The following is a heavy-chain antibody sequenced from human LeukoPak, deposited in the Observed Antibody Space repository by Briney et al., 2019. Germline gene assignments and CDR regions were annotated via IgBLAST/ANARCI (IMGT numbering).Heavy chain of an antibody. J-gene: IGHJ3*02. V-gene: IGHV4-59*01. Sequence: PSETLSLTCTVSGGSISSYYWSWIRQPPGKGLEWIGYIYYSGSTNYNPSLKSRVTISVDTSKNQFSLKLSSVTAADTAVYYCARVGIGSGPLNVFDIWGQGTMVTVSS. CDR1: GGSISSYY. CDR3: ARVGIGSGPLNVFDI. D-gene: IGHD2-15*01. CDR2: IYYSGST.